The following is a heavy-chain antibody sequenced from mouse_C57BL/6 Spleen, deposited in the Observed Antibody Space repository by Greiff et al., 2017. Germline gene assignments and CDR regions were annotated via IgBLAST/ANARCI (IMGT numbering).Heavy chain of an antibody. CDR1: GFNIKDDY. J-gene: IGHJ1*03. CDR3: TRPGSSSYWYFDV. V-gene: IGHV14-4*01. Sequence: EVQLQQSGAELVRPGASVKLSCTASGFNIKDDYMHWVKQRPEQGLEWIGWIDPENGDTEYASKFQGKATITADPSSNTAYLQLSSLTSEDTAVYYCTRPGSSSYWYFDVWGTGTTVTVSS. CDR2: IDPENGDT. D-gene: IGHD1-1*01.